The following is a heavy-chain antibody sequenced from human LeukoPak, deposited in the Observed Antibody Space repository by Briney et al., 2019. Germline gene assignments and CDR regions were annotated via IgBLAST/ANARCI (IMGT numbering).Heavy chain of an antibody. Sequence: GGSLRLSCAASEFTFSSYSMNWVRQAPGKGLEWVSHITASGTAMFYADSVKGRFTISRDNAKNSLYLQMNSLRDEDTAVYYCASSGSYRFGYWGQGTLVTVSS. CDR3: ASSGSYRFGY. CDR2: ITASGTAM. CDR1: EFTFSSYS. V-gene: IGHV3-48*02. J-gene: IGHJ4*02. D-gene: IGHD1-26*01.